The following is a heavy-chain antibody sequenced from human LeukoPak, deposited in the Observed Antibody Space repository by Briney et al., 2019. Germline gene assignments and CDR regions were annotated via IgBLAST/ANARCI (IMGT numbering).Heavy chain of an antibody. CDR2: ISAYNGNT. D-gene: IGHD3-10*01. CDR1: GYTFTSYG. CDR3: ASTSMVRGIIIPGY. J-gene: IGHJ4*02. V-gene: IGHV1-18*01. Sequence: ASVKVSCKASGYTFTSYGISWVRQAPGQGLEWMGCISAYNGNTNYAQKLQGRVTMTTDSSTSTAYMELRSLRSDDTAVYYCASTSMVRGIIIPGYWGQGTLVTVSS.